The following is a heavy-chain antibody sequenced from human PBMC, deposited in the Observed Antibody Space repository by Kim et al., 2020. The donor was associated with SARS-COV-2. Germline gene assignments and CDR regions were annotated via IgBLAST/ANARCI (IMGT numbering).Heavy chain of an antibody. Sequence: GASLQISCKGSGYRFTSYWIGWVRQMPGKGLEWMGIIYPGDSDTRYSPSFQGQVTISADKSISTAYLQWSSLKASDTAMYYCARRDGFYYYGMDVWGQGTTVTVSS. V-gene: IGHV5-51*01. CDR3: ARRDGFYYYGMDV. D-gene: IGHD3-10*01. CDR2: IYPGDSDT. J-gene: IGHJ6*02. CDR1: GYRFTSYW.